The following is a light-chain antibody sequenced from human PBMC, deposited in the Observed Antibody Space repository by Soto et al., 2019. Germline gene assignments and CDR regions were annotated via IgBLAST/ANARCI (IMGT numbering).Light chain of an antibody. Sequence: DIQMTQSPSSLSASVGDRVTITCRASQSISSYLNWYQQKPGKAPKLLIYAASSLQSGVPSRLSGSGSGTDFTLIISSLQPEDFATYYCQQSYSTPVTFGQGTRLEIK. CDR1: QSISSY. CDR2: AAS. J-gene: IGKJ5*01. CDR3: QQSYSTPVT. V-gene: IGKV1-39*01.